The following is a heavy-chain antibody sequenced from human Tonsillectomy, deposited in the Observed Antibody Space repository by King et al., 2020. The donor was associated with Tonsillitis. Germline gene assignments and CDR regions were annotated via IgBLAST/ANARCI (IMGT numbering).Heavy chain of an antibody. CDR2: INDYGTTK. J-gene: IGHJ4*02. D-gene: IGHD6-13*01. CDR3: ARGGQQPVDY. CDR1: GFTLSNYW. Sequence: VQLVESGGGLVQPGGSLRLSCVVSGFTLSNYWMHWVRQVPGKGLVWVSDINDYGTTKRYADSVRGRFTISRDNAENTLYLQMNSLRAEDTAVYYCARGGQQPVDYWGQGTLVTVSS. V-gene: IGHV3-74*01.